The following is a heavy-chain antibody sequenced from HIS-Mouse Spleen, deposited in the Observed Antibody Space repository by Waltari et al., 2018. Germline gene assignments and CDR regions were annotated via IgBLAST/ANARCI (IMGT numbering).Heavy chain of an antibody. CDR2: INHSGRT. J-gene: IGHJ4*02. CDR3: YSSSSFDY. CDR1: GGSFSGYY. Sequence: QVQLQQWGAGLLKPSETLSLTCAVYGGSFSGYYWSWIRQPPVKGLEWIGEINHSGRTNYNPSLKSLVTVSVDTSKNQFSLKLSSVTAADTCARAGYSSSSFDYWGQGTLVTVSS. V-gene: IGHV4-34*01. D-gene: IGHD6-6*01.